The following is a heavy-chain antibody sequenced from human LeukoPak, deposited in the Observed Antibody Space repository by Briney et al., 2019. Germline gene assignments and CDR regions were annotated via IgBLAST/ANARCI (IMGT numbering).Heavy chain of an antibody. CDR2: MSGSGSGT. CDR1: GFTFSNYT. Sequence: GGSLRLSCAASGFTFSNYTMIWVRQAPGKGLEWVSTMSGSGSGTYYADSVRGRFTISRDNSKNTLYLQMNSLRVEDTAVYYCARGKGTYNYVGSGYYVGEYWGQGTLVTVSS. D-gene: IGHD3-22*01. J-gene: IGHJ4*02. V-gene: IGHV3-23*01. CDR3: ARGKGTYNYVGSGYYVGEY.